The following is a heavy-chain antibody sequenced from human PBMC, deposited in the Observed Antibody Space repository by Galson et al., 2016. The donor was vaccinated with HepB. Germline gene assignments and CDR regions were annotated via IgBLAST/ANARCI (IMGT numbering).Heavy chain of an antibody. V-gene: IGHV4-59*01. Sequence: SETLSLTCTVSGGSISSYYWNWIRQPPGKGLEWIGYISNSGSTNYNPSLKSRLSMSVDTSKNQFSLKLTSVTAADTAVYYCARVRDGYNLDFEYWGQGTLVTVSS. D-gene: IGHD5-24*01. CDR1: GGSISSYY. CDR2: ISNSGST. J-gene: IGHJ4*02. CDR3: ARVRDGYNLDFEY.